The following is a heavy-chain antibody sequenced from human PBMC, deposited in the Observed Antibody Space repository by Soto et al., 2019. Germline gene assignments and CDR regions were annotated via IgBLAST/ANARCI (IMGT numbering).Heavy chain of an antibody. J-gene: IGHJ4*02. V-gene: IGHV3-23*01. CDR1: GITFSTYA. D-gene: IGHD6-13*01. CDR3: AKSFSSNWYDYFDY. Sequence: GGSLRLSCAASGITFSTYAMSWVRQAPGKGLEWVSAISGSGGSTYYADSVKGRFTISRDKSKNTLYLQMNSLRAEDTALYYCAKSFSSNWYDYFDYWGQGRLVTVSS. CDR2: ISGSGGST.